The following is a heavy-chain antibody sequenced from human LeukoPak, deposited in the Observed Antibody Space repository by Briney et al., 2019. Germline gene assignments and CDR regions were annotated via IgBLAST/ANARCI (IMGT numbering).Heavy chain of an antibody. D-gene: IGHD3-3*01. CDR3: ARGGHYDFWSGYYTALDY. J-gene: IGHJ4*02. CDR1: GGSFSGYY. CDR2: INHSGST. Sequence: PSETLSLTCAVYGGSFSGYYWSWIHQPPGKGLEWIGEINHSGSTNYNPSLKSRVTISVDTSKNQFSLKLSSVTAADTAVYYCARGGHYDFWSGYYTALDYWGQGTLVTVSS. V-gene: IGHV4-34*01.